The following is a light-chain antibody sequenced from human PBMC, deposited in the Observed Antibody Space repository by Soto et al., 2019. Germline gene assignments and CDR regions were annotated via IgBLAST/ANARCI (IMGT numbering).Light chain of an antibody. Sequence: EIVLTQSPGTLSLSPGERATLSCRASQSVSISYIAWYQQKPGQAPRLLIYGTSSRAAGIPDRFSGSGSGTDFTFTISRLETEDVVMYYCQQYDDSFTFGPGTKVDIK. CDR2: GTS. V-gene: IGKV3-20*01. CDR3: QQYDDSFT. CDR1: QSVSISY. J-gene: IGKJ3*01.